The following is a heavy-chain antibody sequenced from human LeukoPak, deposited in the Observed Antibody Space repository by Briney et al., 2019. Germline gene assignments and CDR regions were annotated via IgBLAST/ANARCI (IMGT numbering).Heavy chain of an antibody. Sequence: NTSESLSLTCTVSGGSVSFYYWSWIRQPPGKGLEWIGYIHYSGSTNYNPSLKSRVTISVDTSKNQFSLKVSSVTAADTAVYYCARDARGSSYMDVWGQGTTVTVSS. J-gene: IGHJ6*02. V-gene: IGHV4-59*02. D-gene: IGHD3-10*01. CDR2: IHYSGST. CDR3: ARDARGSSYMDV. CDR1: GGSVSFYY.